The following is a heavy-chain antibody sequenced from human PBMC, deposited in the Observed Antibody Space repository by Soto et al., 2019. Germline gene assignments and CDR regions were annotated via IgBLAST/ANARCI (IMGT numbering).Heavy chain of an antibody. CDR1: GGTFSSYA. CDR2: IIPIFGTA. CDR3: ACTVSNYYYYGMDV. V-gene: IGHV1-69*12. J-gene: IGHJ6*02. D-gene: IGHD2-8*01. Sequence: QVQLVQSGAEVKKPGSSVKVSCKASGGTFSSYAISWVRQAPGQGLEWMGGIIPIFGTADYAQKFQGRVTITADEXXSTAYMDLSSLRSEDTAVYYCACTVSNYYYYGMDVWGQGTTVTVSS.